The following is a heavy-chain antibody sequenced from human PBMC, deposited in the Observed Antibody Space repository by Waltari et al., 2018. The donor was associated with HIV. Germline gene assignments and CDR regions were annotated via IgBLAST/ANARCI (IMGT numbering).Heavy chain of an antibody. CDR1: GFSFNNYG. D-gene: IGHD6-6*01. Sequence: QVQLVESGGGVVQPGRSLRLSCAASGFSFNNYGMDWVRQAPGKGLGGVAVIWYDGRKKYYADSAKGRFTISRDNSKNTLYLQINSLRVEDTAVYFCVRTRLGGDGMDVWGQGTTVTVS. CDR2: IWYDGRKK. CDR3: VRTRLGGDGMDV. J-gene: IGHJ6*02. V-gene: IGHV3-33*01.